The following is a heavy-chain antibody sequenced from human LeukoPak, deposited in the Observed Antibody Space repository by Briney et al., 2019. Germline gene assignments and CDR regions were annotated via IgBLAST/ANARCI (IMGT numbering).Heavy chain of an antibody. CDR1: GFTFSDYY. V-gene: IGHV3-11*04. D-gene: IGHD2-2*02. Sequence: GGSLRLSCAASGFTFSDYYMSWIRQAPGKGLEWVSYISSSGSTIYYADSVKGRFTISRDNAKNSLYLQMNSLRAEDTAVYYCARVGCSSTSCYMMQAYYFDYWGQGTLVTVSS. CDR2: ISSSGSTI. CDR3: ARVGCSSTSCYMMQAYYFDY. J-gene: IGHJ4*02.